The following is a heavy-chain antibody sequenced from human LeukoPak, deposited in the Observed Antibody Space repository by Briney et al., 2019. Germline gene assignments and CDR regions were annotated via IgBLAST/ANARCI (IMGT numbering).Heavy chain of an antibody. CDR2: IIPIFGTA. J-gene: IGHJ4*02. Sequence: ASVKVSCKASGGTFSSYAISWVRQAPGQGLEWMGGIIPIFGTANYAQKFQGRVTITTDESTSTAYMELSSLRSEDTAVYYCARGERGYSYGFDYWGQGTLVTVSS. CDR1: GGTFSSYA. CDR3: ARGERGYSYGFDY. V-gene: IGHV1-69*05. D-gene: IGHD5-18*01.